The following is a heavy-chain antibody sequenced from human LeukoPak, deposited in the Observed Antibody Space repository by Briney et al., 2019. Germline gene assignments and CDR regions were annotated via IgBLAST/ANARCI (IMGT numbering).Heavy chain of an antibody. V-gene: IGHV1-18*01. CDR3: ARGSTSCYNLGCYYYYMDV. CDR1: GYTFTSYG. D-gene: IGHD2-2*02. J-gene: IGHJ6*03. CDR2: ISAYNGNT. Sequence: ASVKVSCKASGYTFTSYGISWVRQAPGQGLEWMGWISAYNGNTNYAQKLQGRVTMTTDTSTSTAYMELRSLRSDDTAVYYCARGSTSCYNLGCYYYYMDVWGKGTTVTVSS.